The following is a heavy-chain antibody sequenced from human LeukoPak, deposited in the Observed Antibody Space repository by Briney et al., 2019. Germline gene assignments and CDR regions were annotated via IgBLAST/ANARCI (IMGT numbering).Heavy chain of an antibody. V-gene: IGHV1-2*02. J-gene: IGHJ5*02. Sequence: ASVKVSCKASGYTFTDYYIHGVRQAPGQGLEGMGWINPNTAGTNYEQKFQGRVTMTRDTSISTVYMELSRHSSDDPGVFYCGSSDSSKSLESWGKGTLVTVSS. D-gene: IGHD6-25*01. CDR1: GYTFTDYY. CDR2: INPNTAGT. CDR3: GSSDSSKSLES.